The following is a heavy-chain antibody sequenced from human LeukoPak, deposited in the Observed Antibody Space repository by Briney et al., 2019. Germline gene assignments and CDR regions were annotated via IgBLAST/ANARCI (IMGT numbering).Heavy chain of an antibody. Sequence: GGSLRLSCAASGFTFSSYAMSWVRQAPGKGLEWVSAISGSGGSTYYADSVKGRFTISRDNSKNTLYLQMNSLGAEDTAVYYCARDRYYGSGSYWFDYWGQGTLVTVSS. J-gene: IGHJ4*02. CDR1: GFTFSSYA. D-gene: IGHD3-10*01. CDR3: ARDRYYGSGSYWFDY. V-gene: IGHV3-23*01. CDR2: ISGSGGST.